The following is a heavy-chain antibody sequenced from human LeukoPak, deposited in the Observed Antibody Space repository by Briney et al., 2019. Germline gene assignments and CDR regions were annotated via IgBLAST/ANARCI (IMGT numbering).Heavy chain of an antibody. D-gene: IGHD3-10*01. Sequence: GDSLKISAKGSGYRFTTYWSTWVRQMPGKALEWMGRIDPSDSYANYSPSFQGHVTISTDKSISTAYLQWSSLKASDTAMYYCARQGFEEDLHIWGQGTMVTVSS. V-gene: IGHV5-10-1*01. J-gene: IGHJ3*02. CDR3: ARQGFEEDLHI. CDR1: GYRFTTYW. CDR2: IDPSDSYA.